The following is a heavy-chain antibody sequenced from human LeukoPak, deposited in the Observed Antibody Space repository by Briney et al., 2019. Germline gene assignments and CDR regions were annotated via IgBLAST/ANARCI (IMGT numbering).Heavy chain of an antibody. J-gene: IGHJ4*02. CDR3: ARVALGYCSGGSCHIDY. V-gene: IGHV1-3*01. CDR1: GYTFTSYA. D-gene: IGHD2-15*01. CDR2: TNAGNGNT. Sequence: ASVKVSCKASGYTFTSYAMHWVRQAPGQRLEWMGWTNAGNGNTKYSQKFQGRVTITRDTSASTAYMELSSLRSEDTAVYYCARVALGYCSGGSCHIDYWGQGTLVTVSS.